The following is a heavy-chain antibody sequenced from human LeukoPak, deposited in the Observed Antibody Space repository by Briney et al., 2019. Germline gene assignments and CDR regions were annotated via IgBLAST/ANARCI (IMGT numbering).Heavy chain of an antibody. CDR1: GGTFSSYA. D-gene: IGHD3-22*01. V-gene: IGHV1-69*05. Sequence: SVKVSCKASGGTFSSYAISWVRQAPGQGLEWMGGIIPIFGTANYAQKFQGRVTITTDESTSTAYTELSSLRSEDTAVYYCAREGYYDSSSYYRRPLRFDYWGQGTLVTVSS. CDR2: IIPIFGTA. J-gene: IGHJ4*02. CDR3: AREGYYDSSSYYRRPLRFDY.